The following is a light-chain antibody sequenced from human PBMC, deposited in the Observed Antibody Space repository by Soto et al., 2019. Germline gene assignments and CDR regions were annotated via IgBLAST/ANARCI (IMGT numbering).Light chain of an antibody. CDR2: DAS. Sequence: EVVLTQSPATLSLSPGERATLSCSASQSVISYLAWYQQKPGQAPRLLIYDASNRATGIPARFSGSGSGTDFTLTISSLEPEDFAVYYCQQRSNWPPITFGQGTRLEIK. J-gene: IGKJ5*01. CDR3: QQRSNWPPIT. V-gene: IGKV3-11*01. CDR1: QSVISY.